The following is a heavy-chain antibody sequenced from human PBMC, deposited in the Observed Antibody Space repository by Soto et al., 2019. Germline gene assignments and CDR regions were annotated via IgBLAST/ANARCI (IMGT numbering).Heavy chain of an antibody. CDR3: ASRYGSGSYPRYYYFDY. CDR2: IYYSGST. V-gene: IGHV4-39*01. J-gene: IGHJ4*02. D-gene: IGHD3-10*01. Sequence: SETLSLTCTVSGGSISSNNYYWGWIRQPPGKGLEWIGSIYYSGSTYYNPSLRSRVTISVDTSKNKFSLKLSSVTAADTAVYYCASRYGSGSYPRYYYFDYWGQGTLVTVSS. CDR1: GGSISSNNYY.